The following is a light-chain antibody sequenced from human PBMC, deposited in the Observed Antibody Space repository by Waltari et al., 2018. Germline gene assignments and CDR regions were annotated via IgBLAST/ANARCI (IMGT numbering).Light chain of an antibody. V-gene: IGKV3-15*01. CDR1: QTVSSN. J-gene: IGKJ5*01. CDR3: QQYDNWRSIT. CDR2: DAS. Sequence: EILMTQSPATLSLSPGERATLSCRASQTVSSNLAWYQQKPVQAPRLLIYDASTSATGIPARFSCSGSGTEFTLTISSLQSEDFALYYCQQYDNWRSITFGQGTRLEIK.